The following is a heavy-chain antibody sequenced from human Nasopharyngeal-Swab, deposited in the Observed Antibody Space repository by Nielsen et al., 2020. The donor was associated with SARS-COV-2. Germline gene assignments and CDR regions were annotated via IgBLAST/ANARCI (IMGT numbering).Heavy chain of an antibody. D-gene: IGHD1-1*01. CDR3: VRAFNWNDAFNY. V-gene: IGHV3-33*01. J-gene: IGHJ4*02. CDR2: IWFDGSSD. Sequence: WIRQPPGKGLEWVAVIWFDGSSDYYADSVKGRFTVSRDNSRNRLYLQMDSLRAEDSAAYYCVRAFNWNDAFNYCGQGTLVTVSS.